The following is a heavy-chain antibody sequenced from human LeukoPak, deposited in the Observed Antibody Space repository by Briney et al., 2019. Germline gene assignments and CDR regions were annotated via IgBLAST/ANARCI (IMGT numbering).Heavy chain of an antibody. J-gene: IGHJ4*02. CDR3: GRKSAARKTSEFEN. Sequence: SVKVSCKASGGTFSSYAISWVRQAPGHGLEWMGRIIPILGIANYAQKFQGRVTITADKSTSTAYMELSSLRSEDTAVYYCGRKSAARKTSEFENWGQGTLVTVSS. CDR1: GGTFSSYA. D-gene: IGHD2-2*01. CDR2: IIPILGIA. V-gene: IGHV1-69*04.